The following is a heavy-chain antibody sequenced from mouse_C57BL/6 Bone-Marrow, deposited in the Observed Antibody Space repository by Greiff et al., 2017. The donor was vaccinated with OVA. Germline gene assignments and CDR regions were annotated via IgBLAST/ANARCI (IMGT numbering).Heavy chain of an antibody. D-gene: IGHD2-9*01. CDR2: ISYSGST. CDR1: GYFITCDY. V-gene: IGHV3-8*01. Sequence: EVTPQESGPGPAKPSQTLSLNRPVTGYFITCDYWNRIRKFSGNKLEYMGYISYSGSTYYNPTLKSRISITRDTSKNQYYLQMNSETTEDAASYCCASVPSMVYWYFDVWGTGTTVTVS. CDR3: ASVPSMVYWYFDV. J-gene: IGHJ1*03.